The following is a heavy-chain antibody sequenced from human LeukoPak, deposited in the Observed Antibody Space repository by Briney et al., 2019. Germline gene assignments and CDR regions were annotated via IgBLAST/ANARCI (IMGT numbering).Heavy chain of an antibody. CDR3: ARGGSRSYTSSTLDY. CDR1: GGSITVYY. CDR2: ISYSGST. Sequence: SETLSLTCSVSGGSITVYYWNWIRQPPGKGLEWIGSISYSGSTNYNPSLTSRVTISIDTSKNRFSLKVSSVIAADTAMYYCARGGSRSYTSSTLDYWGQGTLVTVSS. J-gene: IGHJ4*02. D-gene: IGHD6-6*01. V-gene: IGHV4-59*12.